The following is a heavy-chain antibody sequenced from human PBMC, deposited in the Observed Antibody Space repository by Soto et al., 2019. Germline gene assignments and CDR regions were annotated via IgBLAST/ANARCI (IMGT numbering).Heavy chain of an antibody. CDR2: IIPIFGTA. CDR3: ASEGEMATIVDY. V-gene: IGHV1-69*13. D-gene: IGHD5-12*01. J-gene: IGHJ4*02. Sequence: SVKVSCKASGGTFSSYAISWVRQAPGQGLEWMGGIIPIFGTANYAQKFLGRVTITADESTSTAYMELSSLRSEDTAVYYCASEGEMATIVDYWGQGTLVTVSS. CDR1: GGTFSSYA.